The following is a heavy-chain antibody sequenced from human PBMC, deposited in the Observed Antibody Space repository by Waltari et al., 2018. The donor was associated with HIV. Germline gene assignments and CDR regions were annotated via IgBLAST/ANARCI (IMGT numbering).Heavy chain of an antibody. Sequence: QVQLQQWGTGLLKPSETLSLKCAIYGTTFSGYYWSWIRQSPAMGLEWLGEVSHSGATNYHPSFEVRVSISADMSKNQLSLNLTSLTAADTGVYFCARGSQHHDHWGQGTPVTVSS. D-gene: IGHD3-10*01. CDR2: VSHSGAT. CDR3: ARGSQHHDH. CDR1: GTTFSGYY. J-gene: IGHJ5*02. V-gene: IGHV4-34*08.